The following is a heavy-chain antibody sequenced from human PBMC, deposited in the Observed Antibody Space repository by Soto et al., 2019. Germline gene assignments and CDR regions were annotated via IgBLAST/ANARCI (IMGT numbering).Heavy chain of an antibody. CDR3: AKDPDSNDPYCSGGSCYSGTPPDWFNP. J-gene: IGHJ5*02. CDR1: GFTFSSYA. CDR2: ISGSGGST. Sequence: EVQLLESGGGLVQPGGSLRLSCAASGFTFSSYAMSWVRQAPGKGLEWVSAISGSGGSTYYADSVKGRFTISRDNSKNTLHLQMNSLSAEDTAVYYCAKDPDSNDPYCSGGSCYSGTPPDWFNPWGQGTLVTVSS. D-gene: IGHD2-15*01. V-gene: IGHV3-23*01.